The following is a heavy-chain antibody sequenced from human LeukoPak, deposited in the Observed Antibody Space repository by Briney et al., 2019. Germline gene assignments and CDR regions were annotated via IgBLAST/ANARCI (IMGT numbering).Heavy chain of an antibody. J-gene: IGHJ4*02. D-gene: IGHD4-17*01. Sequence: SGPALVKPTQTLTLTPTFSVFALSTTGMSVIWLRQPPGKALEWLARIDWDSDKYYSTSLKARLTISKDTSKNQVVLTMTNMDPVDTATYYCARRVTSNSFDYWGQGTLVTVSS. CDR3: ARRVTSNSFDY. V-gene: IGHV2-70*11. CDR1: VFALSTTGMS. CDR2: IDWDSDK.